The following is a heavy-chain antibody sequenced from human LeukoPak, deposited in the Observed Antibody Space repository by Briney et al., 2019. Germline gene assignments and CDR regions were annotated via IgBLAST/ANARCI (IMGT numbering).Heavy chain of an antibody. CDR3: ARGGNRFDY. J-gene: IGHJ4*02. CDR2: IYNSGST. CDR1: GGSISSYY. V-gene: IGHV4-59*01. Sequence: PSETLSLTCTVSGGSISSYYWSWIRQPQGMGVEWIGYIYNSGSTNYNPSLKSRLTISVDMSKNQFSLKLRSVTAADTAVYYCARGGNRFDYWGQGTLVTVSS. D-gene: IGHD4-23*01.